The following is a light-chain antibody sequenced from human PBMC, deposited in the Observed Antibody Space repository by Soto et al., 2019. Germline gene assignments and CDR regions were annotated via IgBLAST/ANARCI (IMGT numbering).Light chain of an antibody. V-gene: IGLV1-47*02. Sequence: QSALTQPPSASGTPGQRVTISCSGSSSNIGSNYVYWYQQLPGTAPKLLIYSHNQRPSGVPDRFSGSKSGTSASLAISGLRSEDEADYYCSSYAGSNNLVFGGGTKLTVL. CDR3: SSYAGSNNLV. J-gene: IGLJ2*01. CDR1: SSNIGSNY. CDR2: SHN.